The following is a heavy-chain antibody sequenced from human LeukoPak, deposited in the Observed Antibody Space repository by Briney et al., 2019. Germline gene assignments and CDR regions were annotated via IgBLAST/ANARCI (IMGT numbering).Heavy chain of an antibody. CDR2: ISGSGGST. J-gene: IGHJ4*02. Sequence: RRSLRLSFAASGFTFSSSAMSWVRQAPGKGLEWLSAISGSGGSTFYADSVKGRFTISRDNSKNTLYLQMSSLRSEDTAVYYCAKWGQFVVVPAAIRFWGQGTLVTVSS. CDR3: AKWGQFVVVPAAIRF. V-gene: IGHV3-23*01. D-gene: IGHD2-2*02. CDR1: GFTFSSSA.